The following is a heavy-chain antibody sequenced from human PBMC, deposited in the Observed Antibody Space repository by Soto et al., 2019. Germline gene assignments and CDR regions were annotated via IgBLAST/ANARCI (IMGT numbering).Heavy chain of an antibody. CDR2: ISGSSSQI. CDR3: ARGKDSGSFDY. D-gene: IGHD1-26*01. Sequence: KPGGSLRLSCAACAFTFSYYGMNWVRQAPGKGLEWVACISGSSSQIYYADSVKGRFTISRDNAKSSVYLQMTALRVEDTAIYYCARGKDSGSFDYWGQGTLVTVSS. J-gene: IGHJ4*02. CDR1: AFTFSYYG. V-gene: IGHV3-21*01.